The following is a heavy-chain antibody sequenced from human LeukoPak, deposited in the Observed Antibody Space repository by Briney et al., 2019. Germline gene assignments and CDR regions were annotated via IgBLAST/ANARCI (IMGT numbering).Heavy chain of an antibody. CDR1: GYTFTSYG. J-gene: IGHJ4*02. D-gene: IGHD6-19*01. V-gene: IGHV1-18*01. CDR3: ARGLAVASNYYFDY. Sequence: ASVKVSCKASGYTFTSYGISWVRQAPGQGLEWMGWISAYNGNTNYAQKLQGRVTMTTDTSTSTAYMELRSLRSEDTAVYCCARGLAVASNYYFDYWGQGTLVTVSS. CDR2: ISAYNGNT.